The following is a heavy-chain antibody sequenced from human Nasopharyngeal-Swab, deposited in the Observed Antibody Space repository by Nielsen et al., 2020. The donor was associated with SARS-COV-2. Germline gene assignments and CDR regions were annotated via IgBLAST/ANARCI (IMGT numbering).Heavy chain of an antibody. Sequence: WIRQPPGKGPEWTGYIYYSGSTNYSPSLKSRVTISVDTSKNQFSLKLGSVTAADTAVYYCAGAVAGTGWDYWGQGTLVTVSS. CDR3: AGAVAGTGWDY. D-gene: IGHD6-19*01. V-gene: IGHV4-59*01. J-gene: IGHJ4*02. CDR2: IYYSGST.